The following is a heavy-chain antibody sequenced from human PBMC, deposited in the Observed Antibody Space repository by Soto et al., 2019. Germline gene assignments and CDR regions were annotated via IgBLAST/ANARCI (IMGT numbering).Heavy chain of an antibody. J-gene: IGHJ6*02. V-gene: IGHV3-21*01. CDR2: ISSSSSYM. CDR1: GFTFSSYI. CDR3: ARDRGHEFRYYYYGMDV. Sequence: GGSRRRSCAASGFTFSSYIMNWVRQAPGKGLGWVSSISSSSSYMYYADSVKGRFTISRDNAKNSLYLQMNSLRAEDTAVYYCARDRGHEFRYYYYGMDVWGQGTTVTVSS. D-gene: IGHD3-10*01.